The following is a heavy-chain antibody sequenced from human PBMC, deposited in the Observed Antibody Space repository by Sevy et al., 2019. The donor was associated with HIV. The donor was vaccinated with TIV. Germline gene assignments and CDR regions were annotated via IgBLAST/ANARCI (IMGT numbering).Heavy chain of an antibody. CDR3: ASSNKWFSDTVAAAGTSYWYFDL. J-gene: IGHJ2*01. Sequence: GGSLRLSCAASGFTFSSYGMHWVRQAPGKGLEWVAVIWYDGSNKYYADSVKGRFTISRDNSKNTLYLEMNSLRAWDTAVYYCASSNKWFSDTVAAAGTSYWYFDLWGRGTLVTVSS. D-gene: IGHD6-13*01. CDR2: IWYDGSNK. V-gene: IGHV3-33*08. CDR1: GFTFSSYG.